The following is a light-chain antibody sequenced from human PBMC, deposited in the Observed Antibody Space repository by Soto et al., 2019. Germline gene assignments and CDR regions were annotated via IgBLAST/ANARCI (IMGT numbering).Light chain of an antibody. CDR2: GAS. CDR3: HQVYTYPRT. J-gene: IGKJ1*01. V-gene: IGKV1-9*01. CDR1: QGVRSY. Sequence: IQLTQSPSSLSASVGDRVTITCRASQGVRSYLAWFQQRPGKAPKLLIFGASTLQNGVPARFSGGGFGSEFTLTITSLQPEDFATYYCHQVYTYPRTFGQGTKVDIK.